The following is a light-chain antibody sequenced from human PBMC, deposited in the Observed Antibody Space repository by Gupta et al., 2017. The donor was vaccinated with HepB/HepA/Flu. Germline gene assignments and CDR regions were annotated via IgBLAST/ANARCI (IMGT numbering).Light chain of an antibody. Sequence: SYELTQPPSVSVSPGQTARITCSGDALPKKYAYWYKQKPGQATVLGIVMDNERPSGIPGRFSGCSAANIVKSTIRGVQAEEEADYYGASGGSSSNHLVFGGGTKLTVL. CDR3: ASGGSSSNHLV. CDR1: ALPKKY. V-gene: IGLV3-25*02. J-gene: IGLJ3*02. CDR2: MDN.